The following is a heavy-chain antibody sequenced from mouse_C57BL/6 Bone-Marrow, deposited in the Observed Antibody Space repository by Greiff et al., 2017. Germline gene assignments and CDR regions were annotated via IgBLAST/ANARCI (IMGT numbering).Heavy chain of an antibody. CDR3: AKEGKDYYGRDF. Sequence: VQLQQPGAELVMPGASVKLSCKASGYTFTSYWMHWVKQRPGQGLEWIGEIDPSASYTTYNQKFTGKSTLTVDKSSSTAYMQLSSQTYEDSAVYCCAKEGKDYYGRDFWGQGTTLTVSS. J-gene: IGHJ2*01. CDR1: GYTFTSYW. V-gene: IGHV1-69*01. D-gene: IGHD1-1*01. CDR2: IDPSASYT.